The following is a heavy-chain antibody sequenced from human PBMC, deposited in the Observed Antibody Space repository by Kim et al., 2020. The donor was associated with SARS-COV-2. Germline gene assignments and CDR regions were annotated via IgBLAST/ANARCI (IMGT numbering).Heavy chain of an antibody. Sequence: GGSLRLSCAASGFTFSAHGMDWVRQAPGKGLEWVAGILNDGSKKFYADSLKGQFTISRDNSMNTLYLQMSSLGPEDTALYYCAKGPDFESWGQGTLVTVSS. V-gene: IGHV3-30*18. J-gene: IGHJ4*02. CDR3: AKGPDFES. CDR2: ILNDGSKK. CDR1: GFTFSAHG.